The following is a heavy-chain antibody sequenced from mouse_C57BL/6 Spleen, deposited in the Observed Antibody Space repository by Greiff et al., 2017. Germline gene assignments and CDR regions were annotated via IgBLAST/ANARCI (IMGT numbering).Heavy chain of an antibody. Sequence: VQLQQSGAELVRPGASVKLSCTASGFNIKDYYMHWVKQRPEQGLEWIGRIDPEDGDTEYAPKFQGKATMTANTSSNTAYLQLSSLTSEDTAVYYCTTYSIATGSMDYWGQGTSVTVSS. CDR1: GFNIKDYY. CDR2: IDPEDGDT. D-gene: IGHD1-1*01. CDR3: TTYSIATGSMDY. J-gene: IGHJ4*01. V-gene: IGHV14-1*01.